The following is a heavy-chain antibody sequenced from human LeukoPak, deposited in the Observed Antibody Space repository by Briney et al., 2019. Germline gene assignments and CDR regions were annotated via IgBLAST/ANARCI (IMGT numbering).Heavy chain of an antibody. CDR1: GGSISSYS. V-gene: IGHV4-59*01. D-gene: IGHD6-13*01. CDR2: ISYTGST. CDR3: ASSSSWYDFSAI. Sequence: SETLPLTCTVSGGSISSYSWNWLRQPPGKGLEWIGYISYTGSTNYNPSLTSRVTISVDTSKNQISLKLSSVTAADTAVYYCASSSSWYDFSAIWGQGTVVIVSS. J-gene: IGHJ3*02.